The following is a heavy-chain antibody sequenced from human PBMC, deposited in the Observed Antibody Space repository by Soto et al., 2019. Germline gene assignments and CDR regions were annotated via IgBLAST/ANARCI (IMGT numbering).Heavy chain of an antibody. CDR2: INSDGSST. D-gene: IGHD3-3*01. Sequence: GGSLRLSCAASGFTFSSYWMHWVRQAPGKGLVWVSRINSDGSSTSYADSVKGRFTISRDNAKNTLYLQMNSLRAEDTAVYYCARAGYDFWSGYYVSQTRNYYYYYYMDVWGKGTTVTVSS. V-gene: IGHV3-74*01. J-gene: IGHJ6*03. CDR1: GFTFSSYW. CDR3: ARAGYDFWSGYYVSQTRNYYYYYYMDV.